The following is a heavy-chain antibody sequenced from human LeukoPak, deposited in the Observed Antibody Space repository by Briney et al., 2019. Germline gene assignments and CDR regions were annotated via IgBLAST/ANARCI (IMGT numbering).Heavy chain of an antibody. CDR3: ARGIYSLSWFDP. CDR2: IYPGDSDT. CDR1: GYTFTNYW. J-gene: IGHJ5*02. D-gene: IGHD2-21*01. Sequence: GASLQTSCQGSGYTFTNYWIAWVRPPPGKGLEWMGVIYPGDSDTRYSPSFQGQVTISADKSISIAYLQWSSLKASDTAVYYCARGIYSLSWFDPWGQGTLVTVSS. V-gene: IGHV5-51*01.